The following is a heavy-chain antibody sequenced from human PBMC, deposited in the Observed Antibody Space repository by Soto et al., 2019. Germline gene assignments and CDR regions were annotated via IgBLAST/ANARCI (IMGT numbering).Heavy chain of an antibody. V-gene: IGHV2-5*01. J-gene: IGHJ2*01. CDR2: IYWNDDK. D-gene: IGHD3-16*02. CDR3: AHRGDDYDYVWGSYRHYWYFDL. Sequence: QITLKESGPTLVKPTQTLTLTCTFSGFSLSTSGVGVGWIRQPPGKALEWLALIYWNDDKRYSPSLKSRLTITKDTSKNKVVLTMTNMDPVDTATYYCAHRGDDYDYVWGSYRHYWYFDLWGRGTLVTVSS. CDR1: GFSLSTSGVG.